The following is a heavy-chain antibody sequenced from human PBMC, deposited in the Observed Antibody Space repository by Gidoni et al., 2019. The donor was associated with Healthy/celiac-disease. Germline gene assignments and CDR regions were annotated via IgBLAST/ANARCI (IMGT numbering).Heavy chain of an antibody. Sequence: QVQLVQSGAEVKKPGASVQVSCKASGYTFTSYAMHWVRQAPGQRLEWMGWINAGNGNTNYAQKFQGRVTITRDTSASTAYMELSSLRSEDTAVYYCARIDYYDSSGYYYFDYWGQGTLVTVSS. J-gene: IGHJ4*02. CDR2: INAGNGNT. CDR1: GYTFTSYA. D-gene: IGHD3-22*01. V-gene: IGHV1-3*01. CDR3: ARIDYYDSSGYYYFDY.